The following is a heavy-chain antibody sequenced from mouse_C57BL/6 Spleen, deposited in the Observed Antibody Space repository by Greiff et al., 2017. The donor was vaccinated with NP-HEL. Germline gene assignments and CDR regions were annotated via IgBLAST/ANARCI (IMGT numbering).Heavy chain of an antibody. CDR1: GYTFTSYW. Sequence: QVQLQQPGAELVKPGASVKLSCKASGYTFTSYWMHWVKQRPGQGLEWIGMIHPNSGSTNYNEKFKSKATLTVDKSSSTAYMQLSSLTSEDSAVYYCARNYYYGSIWYFDVWGTGTTVRLL. CDR2: IHPNSGST. D-gene: IGHD1-1*01. V-gene: IGHV1-64*01. CDR3: ARNYYYGSIWYFDV. J-gene: IGHJ1*03.